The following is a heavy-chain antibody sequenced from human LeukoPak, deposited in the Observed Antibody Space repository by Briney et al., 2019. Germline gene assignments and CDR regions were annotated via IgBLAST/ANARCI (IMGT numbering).Heavy chain of an antibody. Sequence: GGSLRLSCAASGFTFDDYGMSWVRQAPGKGLEWVSGINWNGGSTGYADSVKGRFTISRDNAKNSLYLQMSSLRAEDTALYYCARGDITIFLSYNYMDVWGKGTTVTVSS. V-gene: IGHV3-20*04. CDR2: INWNGGST. CDR3: ARGDITIFLSYNYMDV. CDR1: GFTFDDYG. J-gene: IGHJ6*03. D-gene: IGHD3-9*01.